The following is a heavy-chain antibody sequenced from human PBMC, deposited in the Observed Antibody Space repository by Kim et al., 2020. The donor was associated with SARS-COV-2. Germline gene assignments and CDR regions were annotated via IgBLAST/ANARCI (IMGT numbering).Heavy chain of an antibody. D-gene: IGHD6-6*01. CDR3: ARATLEYSSSFDY. V-gene: IGHV1-2*02. J-gene: IGHJ4*02. Sequence: YAQKFQGRVTMTRDTSISTAYMELSRLRSDDTAVHYCARATLEYSSSFDYWGQGTLVTVSS.